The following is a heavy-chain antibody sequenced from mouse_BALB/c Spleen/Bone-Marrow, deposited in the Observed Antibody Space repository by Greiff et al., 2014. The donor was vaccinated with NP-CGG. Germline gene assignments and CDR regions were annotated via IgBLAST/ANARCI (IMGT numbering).Heavy chain of an antibody. CDR3: ATSYYGKKTWFAY. CDR1: GFSLTSYG. D-gene: IGHD1-1*01. Sequence: QVQLQQSGPGLVAPSQSLSITCTVSGFSLTSYGVNWVRQPPGKGLEWLGVIWGXXXXXXXXXXXXXXXXXXXXXKSQVFLKLNSLQTDDTAAYYCATSYYGKKTWFAYWGQGTLVTVSA. J-gene: IGHJ3*01. V-gene: IGHV2-3*01. CDR2: IWGXXXX.